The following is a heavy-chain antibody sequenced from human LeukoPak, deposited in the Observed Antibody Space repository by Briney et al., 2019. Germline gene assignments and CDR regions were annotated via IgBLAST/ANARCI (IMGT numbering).Heavy chain of an antibody. Sequence: GGSLRLSCAASGFTFSNSDMHWVRQVTGKGLEWVSAIGTAGDTYYPASVKGRFTISRENAKNSLCLRMNSLRAGDTAVYYCARLRTGYGMDVWGQGTTVTISS. J-gene: IGHJ6*02. CDR2: IGTAGDT. V-gene: IGHV3-13*01. CDR1: GFTFSNSD. CDR3: ARLRTGYGMDV.